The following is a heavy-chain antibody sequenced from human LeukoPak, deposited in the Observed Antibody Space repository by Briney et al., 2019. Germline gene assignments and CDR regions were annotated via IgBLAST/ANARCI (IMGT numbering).Heavy chain of an antibody. V-gene: IGHV3-48*01. CDR3: ARPTTSGWYPH. J-gene: IGHJ3*01. D-gene: IGHD6-19*01. CDR2: ITGSSSSK. Sequence: GGSLRLSCAASGFTFSDYDMNWIRQAPGTGLEWVPYITGSSSSKYYAHSVKGRFTISRDNAKNSLYLQMNSLRAEDTAVYYCARPTTSGWYPHWGQGTMVTVSS. CDR1: GFTFSDYD.